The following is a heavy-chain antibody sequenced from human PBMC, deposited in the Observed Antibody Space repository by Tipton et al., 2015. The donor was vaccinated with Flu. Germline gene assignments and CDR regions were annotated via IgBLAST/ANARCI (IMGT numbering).Heavy chain of an antibody. J-gene: IGHJ6*02. D-gene: IGHD1-1*01. V-gene: IGHV4-39*07. Sequence: TLSLTCTVSGDSISTTIYYWGWVRQPPGKGLEWIGSIYYSGTTDYNPSLKSRVTISVDSPKNEFSRTLACLTAADTAVYYWARALWNDRRAYYYYGVDVWGQGSTATFSS. CDR1: GDSISTTIYY. CDR2: IYYSGTT. CDR3: ARALWNDRRAYYYYGVDV.